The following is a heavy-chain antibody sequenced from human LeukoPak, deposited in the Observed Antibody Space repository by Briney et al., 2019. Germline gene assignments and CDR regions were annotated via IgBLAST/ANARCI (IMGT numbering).Heavy chain of an antibody. CDR2: IYYSGST. V-gene: IGHV4-59*01. Sequence: SETLSLTCTVSGGSISSYYWSWIRQPPGKGLEWLGYIYYSGSTNYNPSLKSRVTISVDTSKNQFSLKLSSVTAADTAVYYCARDSAGCSGGSCYDYWGPGTLVTVSS. CDR3: ARDSAGCSGGSCYDY. J-gene: IGHJ4*02. D-gene: IGHD2-15*01. CDR1: GGSISSYY.